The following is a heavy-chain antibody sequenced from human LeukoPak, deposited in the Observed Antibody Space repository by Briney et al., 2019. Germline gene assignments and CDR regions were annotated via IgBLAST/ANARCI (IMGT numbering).Heavy chain of an antibody. D-gene: IGHD3-10*01. CDR3: GRDNTFSLKGRGSHADY. CDR1: GYSFTRYG. Sequence: EASVKVSCKASGYSFTRYGVSWVRQAPGQGLEWMGWISPYDGNTNYAQKFQDRVSLTIDTSTRTAYMELRSLRSDDSAMYYCGRDNTFSLKGRGSHADYWGRETRVTVSS. V-gene: IGHV1-18*01. J-gene: IGHJ4*02. CDR2: ISPYDGNT.